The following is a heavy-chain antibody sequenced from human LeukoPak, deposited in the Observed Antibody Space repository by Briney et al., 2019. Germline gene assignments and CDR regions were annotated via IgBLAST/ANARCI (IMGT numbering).Heavy chain of an antibody. D-gene: IGHD1-1*01. CDR3: VRGGPQGNWNEPFDY. CDR2: INPNSGGT. V-gene: IGHV1-2*02. Sequence: GASVKVSCKASGYTFTGYYIHWVRQAPGQGLEWMGWINPNSGGTYYAQKFLDRVTLTRDTSISTAYMELSRLRSDDTAVYYCVRGGPQGNWNEPFDYWGQGTLVTVSS. CDR1: GYTFTGYY. J-gene: IGHJ4*02.